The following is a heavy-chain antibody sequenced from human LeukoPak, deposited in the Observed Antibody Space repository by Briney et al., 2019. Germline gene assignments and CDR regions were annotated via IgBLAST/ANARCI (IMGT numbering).Heavy chain of an antibody. CDR1: GFPFSAYS. J-gene: IGHJ4*02. V-gene: IGHV3-21*01. CDR3: ARQNSGYNY. CDR2: ISGSGGST. Sequence: GGSLRLSCAASGFPFSAYSMNWVRQAPGKGLEWVSAISGSGGSTYYADSLKGRFTISRDNAKNSLYLQMNSLRAEDTAVYYCARQNSGYNYWGQGTLVTVSS. D-gene: IGHD5-12*01.